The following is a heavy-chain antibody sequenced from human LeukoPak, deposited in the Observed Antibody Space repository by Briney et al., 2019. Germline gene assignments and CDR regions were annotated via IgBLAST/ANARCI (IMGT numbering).Heavy chain of an antibody. J-gene: IGHJ4*02. CDR2: MSPDGNKK. V-gene: IGHV3-30-3*01. D-gene: IGHD3-10*01. CDR1: GFTFSDYN. CDR3: ARDLIGRYTFDY. Sequence: PGGSLRLSCAASGFTFSDYNMHCVRQAPGKGLDWVALMSPDGNKKYYADSVKGRFTISRDNSKNTVDLQLNSLRAEDTAVYYCARDLIGRYTFDYCGQGTPVTVSS.